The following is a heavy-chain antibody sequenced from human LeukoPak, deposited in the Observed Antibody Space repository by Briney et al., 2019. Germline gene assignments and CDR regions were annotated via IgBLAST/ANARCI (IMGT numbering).Heavy chain of an antibody. D-gene: IGHD5-18*01. CDR1: GFTFSNYW. Sequence: GRSLRLSCAASGFTFSNYWMSWVRQAPGKGLEWVANIKQDGSEKYYVDSVKGRFIISRDNAKNSLYLQMNNLRAEDTAVYYCARAPGNSNLDYWGQGTLVIVSS. V-gene: IGHV3-7*01. J-gene: IGHJ4*02. CDR3: ARAPGNSNLDY. CDR2: IKQDGSEK.